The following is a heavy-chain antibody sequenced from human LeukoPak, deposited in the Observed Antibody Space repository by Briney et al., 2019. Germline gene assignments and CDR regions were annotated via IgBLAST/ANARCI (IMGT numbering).Heavy chain of an antibody. CDR1: GFSFSYHG. Sequence: QPGRSLRLSCAASGFSFSYHGMHWVRQAPGKGLEWVSFISFDGSITYNADSVKGRLTISRDNSKNTVYLQMNRLRAEDTAVYFCAKDSSSRGWYFEHWGQGTLVTVSS. CDR3: AKDSSSRGWYFEH. CDR2: ISFDGSIT. V-gene: IGHV3-30*18. D-gene: IGHD6-19*01. J-gene: IGHJ4*02.